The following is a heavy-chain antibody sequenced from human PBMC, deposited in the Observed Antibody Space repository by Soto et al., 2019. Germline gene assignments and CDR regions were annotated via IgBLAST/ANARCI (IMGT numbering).Heavy chain of an antibody. CDR3: AKDAGDAGSGPFDY. J-gene: IGHJ4*02. CDR1: GVTFDDFA. CDR2: ISWNSGRI. D-gene: IGHD2-15*01. Sequence: EVQVVESGGGLVQPGRCLRLSCAAFGVTFDDFAMHWVRQVPGKGLEWVSGISWNSGRIGYADSVQGRFTISRDNAENSLYLQMNSLRPEDTALYYCAKDAGDAGSGPFDYWGQGTLVTVSS. V-gene: IGHV3-9*01.